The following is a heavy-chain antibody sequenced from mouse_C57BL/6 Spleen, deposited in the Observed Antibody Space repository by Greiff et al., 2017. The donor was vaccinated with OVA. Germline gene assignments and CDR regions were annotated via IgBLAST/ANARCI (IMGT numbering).Heavy chain of an antibody. J-gene: IGHJ3*01. V-gene: IGHV7-3*01. D-gene: IGHD2-4*01. CDR3: ARLYYDYDSPFAY. Sequence: DVKLVESGGGLVQPGGSLSLSCAASGFTFTDYYMSWVRQPPGKALEWLGFIRNKANGYTTEYSASVKGRFTISRDNSQSILYLQMNALRAEDSATYYCARLYYDYDSPFAYWGQGTLVTVSA. CDR2: IRNKANGYTT. CDR1: GFTFTDYY.